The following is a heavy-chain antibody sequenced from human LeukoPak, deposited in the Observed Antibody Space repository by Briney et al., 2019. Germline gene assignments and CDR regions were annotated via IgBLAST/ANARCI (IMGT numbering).Heavy chain of an antibody. D-gene: IGHD3-3*01. CDR1: GGSISSYY. CDR2: IYYSGST. CDR3: ASLRYYDFWSGYPRNYYYYMDV. J-gene: IGHJ6*03. Sequence: SETLSLTCTVSGGSISSYYWGWIRQPPGKGLEWIGYIYYSGSTNYNPSLKSRVTISVDTSKNQFSLKLSSVTAADTAVYFCASLRYYDFWSGYPRNYYYYMDVWGKGTTVTVSS. V-gene: IGHV4-59*08.